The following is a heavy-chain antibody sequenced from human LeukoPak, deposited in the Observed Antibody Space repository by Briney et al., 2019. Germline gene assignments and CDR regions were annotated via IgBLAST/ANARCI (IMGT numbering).Heavy chain of an antibody. J-gene: IGHJ4*02. CDR3: VRGGIVGTTFIDY. CDR1: GFTFSSYW. CDR2: INSDGSNT. Sequence: GGSLRLSCSASGFTFSSYWMHWVRQAPGKGLVWVSRINSDGSNTIYADSVKDRFTISRDNAKNTLYLQMNSLRAEDTAVYYCVRGGIVGTTFIDYWGQGTLVTVSS. V-gene: IGHV3-74*01. D-gene: IGHD1-26*01.